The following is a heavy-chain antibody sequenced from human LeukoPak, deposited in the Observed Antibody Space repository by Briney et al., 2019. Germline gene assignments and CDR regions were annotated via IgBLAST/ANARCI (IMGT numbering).Heavy chain of an antibody. Sequence: SETLSLTCTVSGGSISSGNFYWSWIRQPAGKGLEWIGRIYTSGSTNYNPSLKSRVTISVDTSKSQFSLKLSSVTAADMAVYYCARAVQWLPFDYWGQGTLVTVSS. V-gene: IGHV4-61*02. CDR2: IYTSGST. CDR3: ARAVQWLPFDY. CDR1: GGSISSGNFY. J-gene: IGHJ4*02. D-gene: IGHD5-12*01.